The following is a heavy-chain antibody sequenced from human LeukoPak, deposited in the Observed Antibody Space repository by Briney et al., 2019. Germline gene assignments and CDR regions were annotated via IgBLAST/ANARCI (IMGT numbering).Heavy chain of an antibody. V-gene: IGHV3-30*02. CDR3: ARDIWDQETRYFDY. D-gene: IGHD1-26*01. CDR2: IQNDGTKE. CDR1: GFTFSDYG. Sequence: GGSLRLSCAASGFTFSDYGIRWVRQAPGKGLEWVAWIQNDGTKEYYAESAKGRFTISRDNSKKTVYLQVNSLRAEDAAVYFCARDIWDQETRYFDYWGQGTLVTVSS. J-gene: IGHJ4*02.